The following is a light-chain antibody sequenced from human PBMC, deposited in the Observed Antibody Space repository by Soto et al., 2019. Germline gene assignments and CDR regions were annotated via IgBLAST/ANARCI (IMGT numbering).Light chain of an antibody. V-gene: IGKV3-15*01. CDR2: GAS. Sequence: MMTTQSPATLSVSPGERVTLSCRTSHSVNSHVAWYQQKPGQAPRLLLYGASTRATGIPVRFSGSGFGTEFTLTISSLQSEDFAVYYCQQRSNWPQTFGQGTKVDI. J-gene: IGKJ1*01. CDR3: QQRSNWPQT. CDR1: HSVNSH.